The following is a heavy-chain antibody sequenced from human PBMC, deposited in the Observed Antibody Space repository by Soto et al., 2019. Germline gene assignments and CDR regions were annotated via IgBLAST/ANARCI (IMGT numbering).Heavy chain of an antibody. J-gene: IGHJ5*02. CDR1: GYTFTSYY. CDR3: ARVAVGSESSYLWFDP. V-gene: IGHV1-46*03. Sequence: QVQLVQSGAEVKKPGASVKVSCKASGYTFTSYYMHWVRQAPGQGLEWMGIINPSGGSTSYAQKCQGDVTMTRDTSTRTVSLELSSLSSEDTAVYSCARVAVGSESSYLWFDPWGQGTLVTVSS. D-gene: IGHD3-10*01. CDR2: INPSGGST.